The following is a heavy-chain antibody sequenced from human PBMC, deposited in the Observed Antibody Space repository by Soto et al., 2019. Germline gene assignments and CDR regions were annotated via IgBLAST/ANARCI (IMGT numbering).Heavy chain of an antibody. CDR3: GRPIPPWGYHYGIDV. CDR1: EFTFSSYA. V-gene: IGHV3-30-3*01. J-gene: IGHJ6*02. CDR2: ISFDGTNE. Sequence: PWGSLSLSCAASEFTFSSYAMHWVRQAPGRGLEWVALISFDGTNEYYADSVKGRFTISRDNSKNMLFLPMDSLRPDDSAMYYCGRPIPPWGYHYGIDVWGQGNPVTVSS. D-gene: IGHD3-16*01.